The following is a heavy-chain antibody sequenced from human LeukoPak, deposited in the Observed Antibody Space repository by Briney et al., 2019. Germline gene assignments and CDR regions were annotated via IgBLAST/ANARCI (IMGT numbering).Heavy chain of an antibody. Sequence: GGSLRLSCAASGFPFSDHYMDWVRQAPGKGLEWVGRIRNKANSYTTEYAASVKGRFTISRDDSKNSLYLQMNSLKTEDTAVYYCTRVPYNWNDVPLDYWGQGTLVTVSS. CDR3: TRVPYNWNDVPLDY. J-gene: IGHJ4*02. V-gene: IGHV3-72*01. CDR2: IRNKANSYTT. CDR1: GFPFSDHY. D-gene: IGHD1-1*01.